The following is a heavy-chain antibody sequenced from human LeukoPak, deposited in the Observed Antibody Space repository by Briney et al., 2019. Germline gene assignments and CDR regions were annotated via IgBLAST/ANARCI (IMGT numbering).Heavy chain of an antibody. D-gene: IGHD2-2*01. CDR2: ISYDGSKK. Sequence: GGSLRLSCAASGFTFSSYAIHWVRQAPGKGLGWVAVISYDGSKKYYADSVKGRFTISRDNSKNTLYLQMSSLRAEDTAVYFCARNSLLGYCSSTSCYRADYWGQGTLVAVSS. V-gene: IGHV3-30-3*01. CDR1: GFTFSSYA. J-gene: IGHJ4*02. CDR3: ARNSLLGYCSSTSCYRADY.